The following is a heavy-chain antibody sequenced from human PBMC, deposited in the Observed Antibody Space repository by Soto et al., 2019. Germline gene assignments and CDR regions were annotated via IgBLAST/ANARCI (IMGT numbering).Heavy chain of an antibody. D-gene: IGHD3-16*01. J-gene: IGHJ4*02. CDR3: AREATGGKFDY. CDR1: GYPFTTYG. V-gene: IGHV1-18*01. Sequence: QVQLVQSGPEVKKPGASVKVSCKASGYPFTTYGISWVRQAPGQGLEWMGWTSGHNGDTNYAQNRQDRVTMTTDTSTSTAYMELRSLKSDDTAVYYCAREATGGKFDYWGQGALVTVSS. CDR2: TSGHNGDT.